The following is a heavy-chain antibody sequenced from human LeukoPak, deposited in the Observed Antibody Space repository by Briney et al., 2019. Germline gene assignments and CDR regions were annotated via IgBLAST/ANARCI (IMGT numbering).Heavy chain of an antibody. CDR2: IIPIFGTA. CDR1: GGTFSSYA. D-gene: IGHD5-24*01. Sequence: SVKVSCRASGGTFSSYAISWVRQAPGQGLEWMGRIIPIFGTANYAQKFQGRVTITTDESTSTAYMELSSLRSEDTAVYYCASAILDGYNDMYFDYWGQGTLVTVSS. J-gene: IGHJ4*02. V-gene: IGHV1-69*05. CDR3: ASAILDGYNDMYFDY.